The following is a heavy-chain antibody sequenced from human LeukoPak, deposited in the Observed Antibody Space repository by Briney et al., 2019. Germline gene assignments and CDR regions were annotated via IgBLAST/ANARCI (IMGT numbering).Heavy chain of an antibody. CDR3: AKEDPHSGYDEVGGFDY. J-gene: IGHJ4*02. V-gene: IGHV3-23*01. D-gene: IGHD5-12*01. Sequence: PGGSLRLSCAASGFTFSSYAMSWVRQAPGKGLEWVSAISGSGGSTYYADSVKGRFTISRDNSKNTLYLQMNSLRAEDTAVYYCAKEDPHSGYDEVGGFDYWGQGTLVTVSS. CDR2: ISGSGGST. CDR1: GFTFSSYA.